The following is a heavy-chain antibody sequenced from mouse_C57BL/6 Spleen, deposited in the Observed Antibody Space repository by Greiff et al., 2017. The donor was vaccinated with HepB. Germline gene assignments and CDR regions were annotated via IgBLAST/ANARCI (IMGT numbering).Heavy chain of an antibody. CDR2: ISSGSSTL. Sequence: EVQVVESGGGLVKPGGSLKLSCAASGFTFSDYGMHWVRQAPEKGLEWVAYISSGSSTLYYADTVKGRFTISRDNAKNTLFLQMTSLRSEDTAMYYCARPTVVAKAMDYWGQGTSVTVSS. D-gene: IGHD1-1*01. CDR3: ARPTVVAKAMDY. J-gene: IGHJ4*01. V-gene: IGHV5-17*01. CDR1: GFTFSDYG.